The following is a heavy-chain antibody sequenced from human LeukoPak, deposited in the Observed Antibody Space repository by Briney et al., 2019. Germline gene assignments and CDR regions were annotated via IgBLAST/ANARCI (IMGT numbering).Heavy chain of an antibody. CDR1: GFTFSSYA. V-gene: IGHV3-23*01. CDR3: ARWYYYETSGLYYGSFDD. CDR2: ISASGGST. D-gene: IGHD3-22*01. J-gene: IGHJ5*02. Sequence: GGSLRLSCAASGFTFSSYAMTWVRQAPGKGLEWVSAISASGGSTYYADSVKGRFTISRDNSRNTLYLQMNSLRAEDTAVYYCARWYYYETSGLYYGSFDDWGQGTLVTVSS.